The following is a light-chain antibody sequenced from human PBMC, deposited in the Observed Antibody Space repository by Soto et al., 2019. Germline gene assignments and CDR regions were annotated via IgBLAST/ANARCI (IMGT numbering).Light chain of an antibody. J-gene: IGLJ2*01. V-gene: IGLV2-11*01. Sequence: QSALTQPASVSGSPGQSITISCTGTSSDVGGYNFVSWYQHHPGKAPKLIIYDVSDRPSGVPDRFSGSKSGNAASLTISGLQPEDEADYYCCSYVASNTFKFGGGTKLTVL. CDR2: DVS. CDR3: CSYVASNTFK. CDR1: SSDVGGYNF.